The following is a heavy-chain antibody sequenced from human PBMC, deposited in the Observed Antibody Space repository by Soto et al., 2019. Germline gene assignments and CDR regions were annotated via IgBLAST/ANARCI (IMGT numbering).Heavy chain of an antibody. V-gene: IGHV4-4*02. CDR3: ASKTPAYCGGDCYSRQSNWFDP. J-gene: IGHJ5*02. D-gene: IGHD2-21*02. Sequence: SLTCAFSGGSISSSNWWSWVRQPPGKGLEWIGEIYHSGSTNYNPSLKSRVTISVDKSKNQFSLKLSSVTAADTAVYYCASKTPAYCGGDCYSRQSNWFDPWGQGTLVNVSS. CDR1: GGSISSSNW. CDR2: IYHSGST.